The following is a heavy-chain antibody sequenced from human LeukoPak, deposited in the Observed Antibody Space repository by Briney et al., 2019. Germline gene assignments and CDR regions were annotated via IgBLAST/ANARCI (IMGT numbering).Heavy chain of an antibody. CDR2: IYYSGST. Sequence: SETLSLTCTVSGGSISSYYWTWIRQPPGKGLEWIGDIYYSGSTNYNPSLKSRVTISVDTSKNRFSLNLNSVTAADTAVYYCARDRAYGDYLADAFDIWGQGTMVTVSS. CDR3: ARDRAYGDYLADAFDI. D-gene: IGHD4-17*01. J-gene: IGHJ3*02. V-gene: IGHV4-59*01. CDR1: GGSISSYY.